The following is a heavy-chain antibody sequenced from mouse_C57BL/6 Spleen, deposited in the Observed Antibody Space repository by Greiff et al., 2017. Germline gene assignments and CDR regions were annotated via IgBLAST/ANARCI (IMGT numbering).Heavy chain of an antibody. CDR3: ARDYYSNYFDY. V-gene: IGHV14-3*01. D-gene: IGHD2-5*01. J-gene: IGHJ2*01. CDR2: IDPANGNT. Sequence: EVQLVESVAELVRPGASVKFSCTASGFNIKNTYMHWVKQRPEQGLEWIGRIDPANGNTKSAPKFPGKATVTADTSSNTAYLQLSSLTSEDTAIYYCARDYYSNYFDYWGQGTTLTVSS. CDR1: GFNIKNTY.